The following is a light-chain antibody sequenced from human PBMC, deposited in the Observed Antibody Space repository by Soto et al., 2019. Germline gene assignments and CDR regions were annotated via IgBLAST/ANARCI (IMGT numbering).Light chain of an antibody. CDR1: QSISNY. Sequence: DIQMTQSPSSLSASVGDRVTIACRASQSISNYLNWYQLKPGKAPKLLIYAASTLQSGVPSRFSGSGSGTDYTLTISSLQPEDFATYYCQQSYRTPTFGQGTRLEIK. V-gene: IGKV1-39*01. J-gene: IGKJ5*01. CDR2: AAS. CDR3: QQSYRTPT.